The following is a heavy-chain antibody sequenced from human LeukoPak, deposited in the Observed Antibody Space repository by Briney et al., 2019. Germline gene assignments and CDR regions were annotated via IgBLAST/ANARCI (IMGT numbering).Heavy chain of an antibody. CDR1: GGSISSSSYY. V-gene: IGHV4-39*07. J-gene: IGHJ4*02. CDR3: ARGVRRITIFGVVTQGYFDY. CDR2: IYYSGST. Sequence: PSETLSLTCTVSGGSISSSSYYWGWIRQPPGKGLEWIGSIYYSGSTNYNPSLKSRVTISVDTSKNQFSLKLSSVTAADTAVYYCARGVRRITIFGVVTQGYFDYWGQGTLVTVSS. D-gene: IGHD3-3*01.